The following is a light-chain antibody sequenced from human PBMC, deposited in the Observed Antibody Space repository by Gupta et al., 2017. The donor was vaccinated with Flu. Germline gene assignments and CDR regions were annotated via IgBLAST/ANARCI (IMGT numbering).Light chain of an antibody. J-gene: IGKJ4*01. CDR1: QSVLYSSNNKNY. V-gene: IGKV4-1*01. CDR2: WAC. CDR3: RRYYSTVHT. Sequence: SLGERATINCKYSQSVLYSSNNKNYLARHQHEPGQRPKLLIYWACARGSRVTDRFSGSGSGLDFTLTIIRLQAEAVAVYYCRRYYSTVHTFGGGTKVEIK.